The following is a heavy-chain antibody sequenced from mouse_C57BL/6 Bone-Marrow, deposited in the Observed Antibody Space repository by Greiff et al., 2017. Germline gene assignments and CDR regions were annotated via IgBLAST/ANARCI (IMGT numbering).Heavy chain of an antibody. J-gene: IGHJ2*01. Sequence: QVQLQQSGAELVKPGASVKMSCKASGYTFTSYWITWVKQRPGQGLEWIGDINPGSGSTNYNEKFKSKATLTVDTSSSTAYMQLSSLTSEDSAVYYCARFIATVEHYFDDWGQGTTLTVSS. CDR1: GYTFTSYW. D-gene: IGHD1-1*01. V-gene: IGHV1-55*01. CDR2: INPGSGST. CDR3: ARFIATVEHYFDD.